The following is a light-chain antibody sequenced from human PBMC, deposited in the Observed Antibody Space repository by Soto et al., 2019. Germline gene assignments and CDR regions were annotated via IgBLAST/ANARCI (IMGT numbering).Light chain of an antibody. J-gene: IGKJ5*01. CDR2: GAS. Sequence: EIVLTQSPGTLSLSQGERATLSFRASQSVSSSYLAWYQQKPGQAPRLLIYGASSRATGIPDRFSGSGSGTDFTLTISRLETQDSAMYYCQQYVISVTFGQGTRLEIK. V-gene: IGKV3-20*01. CDR1: QSVSSSY. CDR3: QQYVISVT.